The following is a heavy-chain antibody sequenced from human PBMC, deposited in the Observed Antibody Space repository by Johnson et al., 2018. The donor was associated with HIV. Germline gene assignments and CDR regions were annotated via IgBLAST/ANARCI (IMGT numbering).Heavy chain of an antibody. CDR1: GFTFSSNY. CDR3: CRVGPTPGAFDI. CDR2: TRNKGNSYTT. V-gene: IGHV3-72*01. J-gene: IGHJ3*02. Sequence: VQLVESGGGLVQPGRSLRLSCAASGFTFSSNYMDWVRQAPGKGLEWVGRTRNKGNSYTTEYAASVKGRFTFSRDDAKNSLFLQMNSLKTEDSAVYYCCRVGPTPGAFDIWGQGTMVTVSS.